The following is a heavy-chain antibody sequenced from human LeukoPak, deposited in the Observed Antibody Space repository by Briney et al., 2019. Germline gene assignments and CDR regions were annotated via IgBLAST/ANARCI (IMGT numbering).Heavy chain of an antibody. CDR1: GFTFSSYA. D-gene: IGHD3-10*01. V-gene: IGHV3-23*01. CDR3: AKVYGSGSSTQYYFDY. J-gene: IGHJ4*02. Sequence: PGGSLRLSCAASGFTFSSYAMSWVRPAAGKGLEWVSAISGSGGSTYYADSVKGRFTISRDNSKNTLYLQMNSLRAEDTAVYYCAKVYGSGSSTQYYFDYWGQGTLVTVSS. CDR2: ISGSGGST.